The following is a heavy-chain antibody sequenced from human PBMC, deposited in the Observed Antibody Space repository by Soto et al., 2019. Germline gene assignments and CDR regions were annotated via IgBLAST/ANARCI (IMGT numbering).Heavy chain of an antibody. V-gene: IGHV1-8*01. CDR1: GYTFTSYD. Sequence: ASVKVSCKASGYTFTSYDINWVRQATGQGLEWMGIINPNSGNTSYAQKFQGRVTMTRNTSTSTVYMELSSLRSEDTAVYYCARVEYCSSTSCYADEGWFDPWGQGTLVTVSS. CDR3: ARVEYCSSTSCYADEGWFDP. D-gene: IGHD2-2*01. J-gene: IGHJ5*02. CDR2: INPNSGNT.